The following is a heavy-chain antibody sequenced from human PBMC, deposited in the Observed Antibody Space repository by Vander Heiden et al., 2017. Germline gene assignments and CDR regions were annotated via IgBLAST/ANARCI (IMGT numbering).Heavy chain of an antibody. CDR3: AKSVDYKISGGVWWFDP. V-gene: IGHV6-1*01. J-gene: IGHJ5*02. Sequence: SGPGLVQPSQTLSLTCAISADSVSSTRATWSWTRQSPSRCLEWLGRRYYGSKRYNDYAVSVKSRITINTDTSNNQFALQLNSVTPEDAAVYYCAKSVDYKISGGVWWFDPWGQGTLVTVSS. D-gene: IGHD4-4*01. CDR2: RYYGSKRYN. CDR1: ADSVSSTRAT.